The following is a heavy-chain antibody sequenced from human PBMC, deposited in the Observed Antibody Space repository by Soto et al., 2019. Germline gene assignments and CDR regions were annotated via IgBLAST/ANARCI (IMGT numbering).Heavy chain of an antibody. Sequence: QVQLVQSGAEVKKPGSSVKVSCKASGGTFSSYAISWVRQAPGQGLEWMGGIIPIFGTANYAQKFQGRVTITADESTSTAYMELSSMRSEDTAVYYCASRAQNRRRPYDDGMDVWGQGTTVTVSS. CDR1: GGTFSSYA. CDR2: IIPIFGTA. V-gene: IGHV1-69*01. CDR3: ASRAQNRRRPYDDGMDV. D-gene: IGHD1-1*01. J-gene: IGHJ6*02.